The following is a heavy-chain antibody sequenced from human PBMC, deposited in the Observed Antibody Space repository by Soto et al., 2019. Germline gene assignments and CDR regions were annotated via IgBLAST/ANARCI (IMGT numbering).Heavy chain of an antibody. CDR3: ARAFGSIRYFDWLLSGFDP. V-gene: IGHV4-59*01. CDR2: IYYSGST. CDR1: GGSISSYY. D-gene: IGHD3-9*01. J-gene: IGHJ5*02. Sequence: QVQLQESGPGLVKPSETLSLTCTVSGGSISSYYWSWIRQPPGKGLEWIGYIYYSGSTNYNPSLKSRVTISVDTSKNQFSLKLSSVTAADTAVYFCARAFGSIRYFDWLLSGFDPWGQGTLVTVSS.